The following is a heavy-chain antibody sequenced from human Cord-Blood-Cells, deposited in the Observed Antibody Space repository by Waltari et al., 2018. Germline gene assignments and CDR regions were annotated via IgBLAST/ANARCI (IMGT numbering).Heavy chain of an antibody. CDR3: ARDLIAAAGLVSDGMDV. J-gene: IGHJ6*02. D-gene: IGHD6-13*01. V-gene: IGHV4-61*01. Sequence: QVQLQESGPGLVKPSETLSLTCTVSGGSVSSGSYYWSWIRQPPGKVLEWIGYIYYRGSPNYNPSLKSRVTISVDTSKNQFSLKLSSVTAADTAVYYCARDLIAAAGLVSDGMDVWGQGTTVTVSS. CDR1: GGSVSSGSYY. CDR2: IYYRGSP.